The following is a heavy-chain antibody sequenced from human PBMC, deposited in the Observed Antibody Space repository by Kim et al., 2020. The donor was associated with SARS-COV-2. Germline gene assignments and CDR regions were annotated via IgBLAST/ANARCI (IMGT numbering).Heavy chain of an antibody. D-gene: IGHD2-2*01. J-gene: IGHJ6*02. CDR2: IYSSGST. V-gene: IGHV4-4*07. CDR1: GDSMSRTFY. Sequence: SETLSLTCNVSGDSMSRTFYWNWIRQPAGKGLEWIGRIYSSGSTRYNPSIMSRVVMSIDTSKSQFYLELSSVTAADSAIYYCARSDVVVMPARGNFYYGLDVWGPGSPVTVS. CDR3: ARSDVVVMPARGNFYYGLDV.